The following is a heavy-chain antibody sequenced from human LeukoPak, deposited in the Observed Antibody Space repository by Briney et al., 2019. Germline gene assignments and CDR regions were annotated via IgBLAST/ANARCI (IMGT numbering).Heavy chain of an antibody. CDR2: INPNSGNT. J-gene: IGHJ4*02. CDR1: GYTFTSYD. Sequence: ASVKVSCKASGYTFTSYDINWVRQATGQGLEWMGWINPNSGNTGYAQKFQGRVTMTRDTSISTAYMELSRLRSDDTAVYYCARVAGYCTNGVCSTDYWGQGTLVTVSS. D-gene: IGHD2-8*01. V-gene: IGHV1-8*01. CDR3: ARVAGYCTNGVCSTDY.